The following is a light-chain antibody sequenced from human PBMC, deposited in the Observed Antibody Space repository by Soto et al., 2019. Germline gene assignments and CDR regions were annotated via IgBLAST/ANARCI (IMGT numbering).Light chain of an antibody. V-gene: IGKV3-15*01. Sequence: EIVMMQSPATLSGSPGERVTLSCRASQSVSSNLAWYQQKSGQAPRLLIYGASTRATGIPARFSGSGSGTELTLTISSLQSEDFAIYYCQQYNNWPPVTFGQGTRLEIK. CDR3: QQYNNWPPVT. CDR2: GAS. CDR1: QSVSSN. J-gene: IGKJ5*01.